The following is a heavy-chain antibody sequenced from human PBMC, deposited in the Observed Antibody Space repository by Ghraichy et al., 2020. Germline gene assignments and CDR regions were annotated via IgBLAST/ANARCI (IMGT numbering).Heavy chain of an antibody. D-gene: IGHD1-26*01. CDR3: AKDLSRGIVGATTTIGVIDY. CDR2: ISGSGGST. J-gene: IGHJ4*02. V-gene: IGHV3-23*01. Sequence: GGSLRLSCAASGFTFSSYAMSWVRQAPGKGLEWVSAISGSGGSTYYADSVKGRFTISRDNSKNTLYLQMNSLRAEDTAVYYCAKDLSRGIVGATTTIGVIDYWGQGTLVTVSS. CDR1: GFTFSSYA.